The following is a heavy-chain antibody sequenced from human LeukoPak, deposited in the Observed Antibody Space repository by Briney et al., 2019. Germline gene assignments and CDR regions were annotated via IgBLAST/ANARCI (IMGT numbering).Heavy chain of an antibody. V-gene: IGHV1-2*02. D-gene: IGHD1-26*01. CDR2: ISPRSGDT. Sequence: ASVKVSCKAAGSSFTDYYMHWVRQAPGQGLEWMGLISPRSGDTSYAQKFQGRVTMTRDTSINTVDMDLSGLTSDDTAVYYCARDPRSGSYVWGAFDNWGQGTMVTVSS. CDR1: GSSFTDYY. J-gene: IGHJ3*02. CDR3: ARDPRSGSYVWGAFDN.